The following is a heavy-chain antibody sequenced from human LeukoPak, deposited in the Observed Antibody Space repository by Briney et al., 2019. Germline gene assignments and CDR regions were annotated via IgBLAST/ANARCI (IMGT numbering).Heavy chain of an antibody. CDR1: GGSISSYY. Sequence: PSETLSLTCTVSGGSISSYYWSWLRQPPGKGLEWIGYIYYSGSTNYNPSLKSRVAISVDTSKNQFSLKLSSVTAADTAVYHCARAYGTTVAYYFDYWGQGTLVTVSS. V-gene: IGHV4-59*08. CDR2: IYYSGST. CDR3: ARAYGTTVAYYFDY. D-gene: IGHD4-23*01. J-gene: IGHJ4*02.